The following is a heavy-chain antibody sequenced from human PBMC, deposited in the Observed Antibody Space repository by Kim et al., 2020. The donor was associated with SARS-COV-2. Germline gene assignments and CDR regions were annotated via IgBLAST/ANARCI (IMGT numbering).Heavy chain of an antibody. CDR2: VFQAGYT. V-gene: IGHV4-30-4*03. Sequence: SETLSLTCTVSNASFASGNFYWSWIRHLPGKGLEWIGYVFQAGYTYYNPSLKSRLSIAIDTSKSQFSLTLTSVTAADTAIYYCPGNSDFTYWYFDLWGRG. D-gene: IGHD1-7*01. CDR3: PGNSDFTYWYFDL. CDR1: NASFASGNFY. J-gene: IGHJ2*01.